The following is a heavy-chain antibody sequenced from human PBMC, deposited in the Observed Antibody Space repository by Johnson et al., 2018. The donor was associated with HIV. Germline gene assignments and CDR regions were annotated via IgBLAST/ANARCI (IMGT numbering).Heavy chain of an antibody. J-gene: IGHJ3*02. V-gene: IGHV3-43D*04. D-gene: IGHD4-17*01. CDR3: AKDLRTVKAFDI. Sequence: VQLVESGGGLVQPGGSLRLSCAASGFTSSYYDMHWVRQGPGKGLEWVSLISWDGGSTYYADSVKGRFTIYRDNSKNSLFLQMNSLRAEDTAVYYCAKDLRTVKAFDIWGHGTMVTVSS. CDR1: GFTSSYYD. CDR2: ISWDGGST.